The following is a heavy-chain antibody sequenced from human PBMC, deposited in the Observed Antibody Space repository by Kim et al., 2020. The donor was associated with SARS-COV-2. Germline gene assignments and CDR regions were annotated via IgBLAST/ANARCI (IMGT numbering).Heavy chain of an antibody. Sequence: GGSLRLSCAASGFTFSSYSMNWVRQAPGKGLEWVSYISSCSSTIYYADSVKGRFTISRDNAKNSLYLQMNSLRDEDTAVYYCARDPRRYCSSTSCSLSFDYWGQGTLVTVSS. CDR2: ISSCSSTI. J-gene: IGHJ4*02. D-gene: IGHD2-2*01. CDR3: ARDPRRYCSSTSCSLSFDY. V-gene: IGHV3-48*02. CDR1: GFTFSSYS.